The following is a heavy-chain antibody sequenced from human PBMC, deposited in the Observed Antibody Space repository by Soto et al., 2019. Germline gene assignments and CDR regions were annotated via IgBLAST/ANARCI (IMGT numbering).Heavy chain of an antibody. CDR1: GFTFSTYA. CDR3: ARDLGKTTADY. Sequence: GGSLRLSCAASGFTFSTYAMNWVRQAPGKGLEWVSGISGSGDSTYYADSVKGRFTISRDNAKNSLYLQMNSLRAEDTAVYYCARDLGKTTADYWGQGTLVTVSS. J-gene: IGHJ4*02. CDR2: ISGSGDST. V-gene: IGHV3-23*01. D-gene: IGHD4-17*01.